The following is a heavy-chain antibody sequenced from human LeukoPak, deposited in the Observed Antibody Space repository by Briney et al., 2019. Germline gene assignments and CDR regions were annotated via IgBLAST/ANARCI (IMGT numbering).Heavy chain of an antibody. D-gene: IGHD1-26*01. CDR1: GFTFSTYE. V-gene: IGHV3-48*03. Sequence: PGGSLRLSCGASGFTFSTYEMNWVRQAPGKGLEWVSYICGSGLTMFYADSVKGRFTTSRDNAKNSLYLQMNSLRAEDTAVYYCTRRAEWGYWFDPWGQGTLVTVSS. CDR3: TRRAEWGYWFDP. CDR2: ICGSGLTM. J-gene: IGHJ5*02.